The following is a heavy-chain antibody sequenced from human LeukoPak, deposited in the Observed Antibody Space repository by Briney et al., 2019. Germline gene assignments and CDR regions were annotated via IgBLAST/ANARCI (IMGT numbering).Heavy chain of an antibody. D-gene: IGHD6-19*01. Sequence: PGGSLRLSCAASGFTFTKAWMNWVRQTPGKGLEWVSGISWNSGSIGYADSVKGRFTISRDNAKNTLYLQMNSLRAEDTAVYYCARAVSSGWYGTSPFDYWGQGTLVTVSS. J-gene: IGHJ4*02. V-gene: IGHV3-20*04. CDR2: ISWNSGSI. CDR3: ARAVSSGWYGTSPFDY. CDR1: GFTFTKAW.